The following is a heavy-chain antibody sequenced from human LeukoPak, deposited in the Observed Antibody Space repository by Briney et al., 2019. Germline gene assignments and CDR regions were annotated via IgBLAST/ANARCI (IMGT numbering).Heavy chain of an antibody. CDR3: ARVGYCGGDCYSGGAFDY. J-gene: IGHJ4*02. CDR1: GGTFSSYA. V-gene: IGHV1-69*04. CDR2: IIPILGIA. Sequence: SVKVSCKASGGTFSSYAISWVRQAPGQGLEWMGRIIPILGIANYAQKFQGRVTITADKSTSTAYMELSSLRSEDTAVYYCARVGYCGGDCYSGGAFDYWGQGTLVTVSS. D-gene: IGHD2-21*01.